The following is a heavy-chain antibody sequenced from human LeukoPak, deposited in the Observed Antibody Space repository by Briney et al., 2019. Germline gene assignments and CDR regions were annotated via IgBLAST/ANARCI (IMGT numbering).Heavy chain of an antibody. V-gene: IGHV1-69*06. J-gene: IGHJ4*02. Sequence: SVKVSCKASGGTFSSYAISWVRQAPGQGLEWMGGIIPIFGTANYAQKFQGRVTITADKSTSTAYMELSSLRSEDTAVYYCAKFILYSGSYFDYWGQGTLVTVSS. CDR1: GGTFSSYA. D-gene: IGHD1-26*01. CDR2: IIPIFGTA. CDR3: AKFILYSGSYFDY.